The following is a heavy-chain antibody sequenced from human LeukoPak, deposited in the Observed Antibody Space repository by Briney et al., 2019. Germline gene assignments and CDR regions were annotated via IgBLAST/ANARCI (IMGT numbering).Heavy chain of an antibody. CDR1: GGSISSGVYY. CDR3: ARGGDRRGFDY. CDR2: IYYSGTT. Sequence: SETLSLTCTVSGGSISSGVYYWSWIRQHPGKGLEWIGYIYYSGTTYYNPALQSRVTISVDTSDNQFSLKLRSLTAADTAVYYCARGGDRRGFDYWGQGTLVTVSS. D-gene: IGHD1-14*01. V-gene: IGHV4-31*03. J-gene: IGHJ4*02.